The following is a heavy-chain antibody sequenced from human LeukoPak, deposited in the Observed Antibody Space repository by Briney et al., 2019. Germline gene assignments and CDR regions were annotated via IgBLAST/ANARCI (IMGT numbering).Heavy chain of an antibody. CDR3: AKEVWPGNTGWHLFDS. CDR2: INSDGSST. CDR1: GFTFSSYA. V-gene: IGHV3-74*01. Sequence: GGSLRLSCAASGFTFSSYAMSWVRQAPGKGLEWVSHINSDGSSTSYAGSVKGRFTISRDNAKNTLYLQMNSLRAEDTAVYYCAKEVWPGNTGWHLFDSWGQGTLVTVSS. D-gene: IGHD6-19*01. J-gene: IGHJ4*02.